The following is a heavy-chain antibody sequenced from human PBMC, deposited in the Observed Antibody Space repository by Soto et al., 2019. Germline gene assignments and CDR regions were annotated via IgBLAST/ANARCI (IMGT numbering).Heavy chain of an antibody. V-gene: IGHV4-30-2*01. CDR2: IYHSGST. CDR3: ARETSFQDDVFDI. J-gene: IGHJ3*02. D-gene: IGHD2-2*01. CDR1: GGSIISGGYS. Sequence: SQTLSLTCAVAGGSIISGGYSWSCIRQPPGKGLEWIGYIYHSGSTYYNPSLKSRVSISIDKSKNHFSLKMSSVTDADTAVYLCARETSFQDDVFDIWGQGTMVTVSS.